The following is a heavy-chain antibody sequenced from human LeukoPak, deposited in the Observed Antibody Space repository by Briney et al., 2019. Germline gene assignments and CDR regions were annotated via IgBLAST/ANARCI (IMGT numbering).Heavy chain of an antibody. CDR2: IYPGDSDT. CDR3: ARHSEPAPGCSGGSCYEYNWFDP. V-gene: IGHV5-51*01. CDR1: GYSFTSYW. J-gene: IGHJ5*02. Sequence: GESLKISCKGSGYSFTSYWIVWVRQMPGKGLEWMGSIYPGDSDTRYSPSFQGQVTISADKSISTAYLQWSSLKASDTAMYYCARHSEPAPGCSGGSCYEYNWFDPWGQGTLVTVSS. D-gene: IGHD2-15*01.